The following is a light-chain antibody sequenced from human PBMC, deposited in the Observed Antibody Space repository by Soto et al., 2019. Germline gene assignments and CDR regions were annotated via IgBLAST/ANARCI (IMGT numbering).Light chain of an antibody. CDR1: QSVSSY. CDR2: DAS. Sequence: EIVLTQSPGTLSLSPGERATLACRASQSVSSYLAWYQQKPGQAPRLLIYDASNRATGIPARFSGSGSGTDFTLTITSLEPEDFAVYYCQHRSNWLAFGGGTKVDI. J-gene: IGKJ4*01. V-gene: IGKV3-11*01. CDR3: QHRSNWLA.